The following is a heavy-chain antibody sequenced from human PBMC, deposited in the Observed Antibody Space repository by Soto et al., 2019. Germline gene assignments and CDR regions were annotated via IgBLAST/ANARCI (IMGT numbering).Heavy chain of an antibody. J-gene: IGHJ6*02. CDR3: ARVAALVSGKSHYYYGRDV. CDR1: GGTFSSYA. CDR2: IIPIFGTA. V-gene: IGHV1-69*01. D-gene: IGHD3-10*01. Sequence: QVQLVQSGAEVKKPGSSVKVSCKASGGTFSSYAISWVRQAPGQGLEWMGGIIPIFGTANYAQKFQDRVTIPADESTSTAYMELSSLRAEDTAVDYCARVAALVSGKSHYYYGRDVWGQVTTVTVSS.